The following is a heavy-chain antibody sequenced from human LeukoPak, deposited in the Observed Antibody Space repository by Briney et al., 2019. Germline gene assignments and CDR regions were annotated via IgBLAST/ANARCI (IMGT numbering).Heavy chain of an antibody. CDR3: AKDLMGRAFDI. Sequence: GGSLRLSCAASGFIVNSNYMNWVRQAPGKGLEWVSVLYSDDTTYYADSVKGRFTISRDNSKNTLYLQMNSLKAEDTAVYYCAKDLMGRAFDIWGQGTMVTVSS. V-gene: IGHV3-53*01. CDR2: LYSDDTT. J-gene: IGHJ3*02. D-gene: IGHD3-10*01. CDR1: GFIVNSNY.